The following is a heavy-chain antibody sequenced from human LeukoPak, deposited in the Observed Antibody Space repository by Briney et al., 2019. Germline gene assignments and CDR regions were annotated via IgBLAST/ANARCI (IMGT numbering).Heavy chain of an antibody. V-gene: IGHV3-53*01. CDR2: IYSRGST. Sequence: GGSLRLSCVASGFTVSSNYMTWVRQAPGKGLEWVSVIYSRGSTNYAGTVKGRFTISRDNSKNTVYLQMNSLRAEDTAVYYCARQLSGYYFDYWGQGTLVTVSS. CDR3: ARQLSGYYFDY. D-gene: IGHD3-22*01. J-gene: IGHJ4*02. CDR1: GFTVSSNY.